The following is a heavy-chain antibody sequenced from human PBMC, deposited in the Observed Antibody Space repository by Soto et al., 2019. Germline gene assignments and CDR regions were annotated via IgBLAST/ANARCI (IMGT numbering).Heavy chain of an antibody. D-gene: IGHD1-26*01. J-gene: IGHJ3*01. CDR2: INPNNGNT. CDR3: ARDILSVGPRANDAFDV. CDR1: GFSFSDIL. V-gene: IGHV1-3*01. Sequence: QVQLVQSGAEVRKPGASVKISCRASGFSFSDILINWVRQAPGQSLEWMGWINPNNGNTRHSQTFQGRVTISRHSSASIACVEVSDLTSEDSAVSYCARDILSVGPRANDAFDVWGPGAMVNVSS.